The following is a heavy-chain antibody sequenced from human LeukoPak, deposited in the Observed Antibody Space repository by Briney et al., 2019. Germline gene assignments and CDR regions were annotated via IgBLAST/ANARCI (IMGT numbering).Heavy chain of an antibody. CDR3: ARGGPRPYNWFDP. Sequence: SETLSLTCTVSGGSISSSSYYWGWIRQPPGKGLEWIGSIYYSGSTYYNPSLKSRVTISVDMSKNQFSLKLSSVTAADTAVYYCARGGPRPYNWFDPWGQGTLVTVSS. CDR2: IYYSGST. J-gene: IGHJ5*02. CDR1: GGSISSSSYY. V-gene: IGHV4-39*01. D-gene: IGHD3-16*01.